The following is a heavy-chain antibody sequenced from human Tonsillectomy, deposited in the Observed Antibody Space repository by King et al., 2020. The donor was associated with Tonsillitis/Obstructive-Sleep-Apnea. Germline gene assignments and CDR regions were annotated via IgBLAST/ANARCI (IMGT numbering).Heavy chain of an antibody. D-gene: IGHD4-17*01. Sequence: QLVQSGAEVKKPGSSVKVSCKASGGTFSSYAISWVRQAPGQGLEWMGGIIPILGIANYAQKFQGRVTITADKSTSTAYMELRSLRSEDTAVYYCAREGMTTVTPGASFFDYWGQGTLVTVSS. V-gene: IGHV1-69*10. CDR3: AREGMTTVTPGASFFDY. CDR2: IIPILGIA. J-gene: IGHJ4*02. CDR1: GGTFSSYA.